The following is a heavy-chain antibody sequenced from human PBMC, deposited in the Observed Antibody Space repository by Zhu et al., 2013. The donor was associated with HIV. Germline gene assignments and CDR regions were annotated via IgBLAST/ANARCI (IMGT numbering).Heavy chain of an antibody. CDR3: ARHMGVPGTRGFDY. CDR1: GASISSNNYY. J-gene: IGHJ4*02. D-gene: IGHD1-1*01. V-gene: IGHV4-39*07. CDR2: IYHSGTT. Sequence: QVQLQESGPGLVKPSETLSLTCTVSGASISSNNYYWGWIRQPPGKGLQWIGEIYHSGTTNYNPSLESRVTISMDKSKNHLSLILTSVTAADTAVYYCARHMGVPGTRGFDYWGQGTLVTVSS.